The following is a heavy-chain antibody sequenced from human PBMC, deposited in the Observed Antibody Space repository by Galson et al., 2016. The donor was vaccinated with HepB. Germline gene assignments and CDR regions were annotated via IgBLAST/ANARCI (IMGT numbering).Heavy chain of an antibody. V-gene: IGHV3-23*01. J-gene: IGHJ4*02. CDR3: AKEADITGWSFFDY. CDR2: ISAGGAYT. D-gene: IGHD6-19*01. Sequence: SLRLSCAASGFTFRSYVMSWVRQAPGKGLEWVSAISAGGAYTYYADSVKGRFTISRDNYKNTLYLQMNNLRAEDTAVYYCAKEADITGWSFFDYWGQGTLVTVSS. CDR1: GFTFRSYV.